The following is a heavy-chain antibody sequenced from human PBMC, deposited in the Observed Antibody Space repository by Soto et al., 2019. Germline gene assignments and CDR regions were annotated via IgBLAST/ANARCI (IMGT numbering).Heavy chain of an antibody. CDR3: ARRWGRTFDY. V-gene: IGHV4-59*08. Sequence: SETLXLTCTVSGGSISSYYWSWIRQPPGKGLEWIGYIYYSGSTNYNPSLKSRVTISVDTSKNQFSLKLSSVTAADTAVYYCARRWGRTFDYWGQGTLVTVSS. CDR2: IYYSGST. D-gene: IGHD7-27*01. J-gene: IGHJ4*02. CDR1: GGSISSYY.